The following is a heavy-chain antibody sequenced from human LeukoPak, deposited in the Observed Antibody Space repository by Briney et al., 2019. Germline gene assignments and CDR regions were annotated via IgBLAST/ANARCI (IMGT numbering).Heavy chain of an antibody. V-gene: IGHV1-2*02. CDR3: ARGGEWDSPLRDAFDI. D-gene: IGHD1-26*01. CDR2: INPNSGGT. J-gene: IGHJ3*02. CDR1: GYTFTGYY. Sequence: GASVKVSCKASGYTFTGYYMHWVRQAPGQGLEWMGWINPNSGGTNYAQKFQGRVTMTRDTPISTAYMELSGLRSDDTAVYYCARGGEWDSPLRDAFDIWGQGTMVTVSS.